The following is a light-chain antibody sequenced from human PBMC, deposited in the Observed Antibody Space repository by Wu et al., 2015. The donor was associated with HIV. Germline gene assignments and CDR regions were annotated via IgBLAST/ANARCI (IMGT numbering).Light chain of an antibody. CDR1: QSVSSNY. CDR2: LL. J-gene: IGKJ2*01. V-gene: IGKV3-20*01. CDR3: QHYSSPPTMYT. Sequence: SCRASQSVSSNYLAWYQTKSARLHGSSSMLLQQGRLASQTGSVAVESGTDFTLTISRLEPEDFAVYYCQHYSSPPTMYTFGQGTKLEIK.